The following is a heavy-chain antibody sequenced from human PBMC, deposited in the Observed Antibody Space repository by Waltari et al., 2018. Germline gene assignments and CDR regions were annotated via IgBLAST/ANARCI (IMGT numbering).Heavy chain of an antibody. V-gene: IGHV4-38-2*01. CDR3: ARRGRLSSYFFDY. J-gene: IGHJ4*02. Sequence: CAVSGYSISGGDFWGWIRQPPGKGLEWIGSIYPGGDTYFNPSLKSRVTISVDKSKNQYSLNLRSMTAADTAVYYCARRGRLSSYFFDYWGQGTLVTVSS. CDR1: GYSISGGDF. D-gene: IGHD2-15*01. CDR2: IYPGGDT.